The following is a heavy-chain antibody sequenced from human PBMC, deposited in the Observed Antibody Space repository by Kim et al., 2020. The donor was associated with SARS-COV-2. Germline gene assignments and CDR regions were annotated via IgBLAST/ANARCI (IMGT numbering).Heavy chain of an antibody. D-gene: IGHD5-12*01. V-gene: IGHV6-1*01. CDR2: TYYRSKWYN. J-gene: IGHJ6*02. CDR3: AREGREWLRLLGYYYYGMDV. CDR1: GDSVSSNSAA. Sequence: SQTLSLTCAISGDSVSSNSAAWNWIRQSPSRGLEWLGRTYYRSKWYNDYAVSVKSRITINPDTSKNQFSLQLNSVTPEDTAVYYCAREGREWLRLLGYYYYGMDVWGQGTTVTVSS.